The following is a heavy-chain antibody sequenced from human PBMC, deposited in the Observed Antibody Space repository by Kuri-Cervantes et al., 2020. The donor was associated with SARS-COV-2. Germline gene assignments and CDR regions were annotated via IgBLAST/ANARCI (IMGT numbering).Heavy chain of an antibody. V-gene: IGHV3-30-3*01. CDR3: ARDGRDLDTAMVYYGMDV. CDR1: GFTFSSYA. Sequence: GESLKISCASSGFTFSSYAMHWVRQAPGEGLEWVAVISYDGSNKYYADSVKGRFTISRDNSKNPLYLQMNSLRAEDTAVYYCARDGRDLDTAMVYYGMDVWGQGTTVTVSS. D-gene: IGHD5-18*01. J-gene: IGHJ6*02. CDR2: ISYDGSNK.